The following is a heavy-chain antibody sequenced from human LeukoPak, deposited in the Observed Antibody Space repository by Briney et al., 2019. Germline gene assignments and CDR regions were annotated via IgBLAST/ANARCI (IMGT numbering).Heavy chain of an antibody. J-gene: IGHJ3*02. CDR1: GYSISSGYY. CDR3: ARGLGFLIGSIWYPDAFDI. V-gene: IGHV4-38-2*02. Sequence: PSETLSLTCTVSGYSISSGYYWGWIRQPPGKGLEWIVVYHVGTTDYNQSLRSRVTISVDGSKNQMSLTLRSVAAEDTAMYYCARGLGFLIGSIWYPDAFDIWGQGAMVTVSS. D-gene: IGHD6-13*01. CDR2: VYHVGTT.